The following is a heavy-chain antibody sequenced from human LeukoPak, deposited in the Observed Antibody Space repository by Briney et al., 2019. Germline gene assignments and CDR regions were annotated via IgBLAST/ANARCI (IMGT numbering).Heavy chain of an antibody. Sequence: SVKVSCKASGGTFSSYAISWVRQAPGQGLEWMGRIIPILGIANYAQEFQGRVTITADKSTSTAYMELSSLRSEDTAVYYCARVDTAMVIDYWGQGTLVTVSS. D-gene: IGHD5-18*01. CDR3: ARVDTAMVIDY. J-gene: IGHJ4*02. V-gene: IGHV1-69*04. CDR2: IIPILGIA. CDR1: GGTFSSYA.